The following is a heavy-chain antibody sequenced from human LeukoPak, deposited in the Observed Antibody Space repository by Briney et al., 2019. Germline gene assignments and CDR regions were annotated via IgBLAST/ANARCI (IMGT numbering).Heavy chain of an antibody. CDR2: IYYSGST. J-gene: IGHJ4*02. CDR3: ASLWFGELLSDY. CDR1: GGSISSSSYY. V-gene: IGHV4-39*01. D-gene: IGHD3-10*01. Sequence: SETLSLTCTVSGGSISSSSYYWGWIRQPPGKGLEWIGSIYYSGSTYYNPSLKGRVTISVDTSKSQFSLKLSSVTAADTAVYYCASLWFGELLSDYWGQGTLVTVSS.